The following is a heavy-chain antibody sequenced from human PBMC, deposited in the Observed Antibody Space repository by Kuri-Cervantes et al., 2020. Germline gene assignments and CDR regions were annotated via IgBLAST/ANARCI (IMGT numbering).Heavy chain of an antibody. CDR3: AADGDSSGWSDY. V-gene: IGHV1-58*02. CDR1: GYTFTSYD. Sequence: SVKVSCKASGYTFTSYDINWVRQATGQRLEWIGWIVVGSGNTNYAQKFQERVTITRDMSTGTAYMELSSLRSEDTAVYYCAADGDSSGWSDYWGQGTLVTVSS. J-gene: IGHJ4*02. CDR2: IVVGSGNT. D-gene: IGHD6-19*01.